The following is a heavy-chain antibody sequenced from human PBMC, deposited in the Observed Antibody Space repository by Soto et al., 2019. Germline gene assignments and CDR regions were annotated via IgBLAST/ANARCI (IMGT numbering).Heavy chain of an antibody. D-gene: IGHD1-26*01. V-gene: IGHV3-33*01. J-gene: IGHJ6*04. CDR2: IWNDGNGY. CDR1: GFNFNNYG. CDR3: ARRQISPPTPGEASARAGMAV. Sequence: QVQLVESGGGVVQPGRSLRLSCAASGFNFNNYGMHWVRQAPGKGLEWVAVIWNDGNGYYYANSVKGRCTISRDNSKNTLYLQMSSQRAEATADFYWARRQISPPTPGEASARAGMAVWGKGTTVTVSS.